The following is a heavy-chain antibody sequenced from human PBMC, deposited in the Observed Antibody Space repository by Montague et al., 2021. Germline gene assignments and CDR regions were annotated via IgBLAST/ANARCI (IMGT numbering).Heavy chain of an antibody. CDR3: ARRLGTRSPFDY. D-gene: IGHD7-27*01. CDR2: IYDSGTT. V-gene: IGHV4-59*08. Sequence: SETLSLTCTVTGGSISEFYWSWIRQSPEKGLEWIGNIYDSGTTNYNPSLKSRVTISADTSMNQFSLNLRSVTAADTAVYFCARRLGTRSPFDYWGQGTLVTVSS. J-gene: IGHJ4*02. CDR1: GGSISEFY.